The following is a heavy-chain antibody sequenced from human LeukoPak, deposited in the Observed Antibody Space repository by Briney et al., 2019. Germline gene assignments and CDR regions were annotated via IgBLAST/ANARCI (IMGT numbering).Heavy chain of an antibody. CDR1: GFTFSDHY. D-gene: IGHD3-3*01. V-gene: IGHV3-11*01. CDR2: ISSSGSTI. CDR3: ARASLYDFWSGYYPPEAYYFDY. Sequence: PGGSLRLSCAASGFTFSDHYMSWIRQAPGKGLEWVSYISSSGSTIYYADSVKGRFTISRDNAKNSLYLQMNSLRAEDTAVYYCARASLYDFWSGYYPPEAYYFDYWGQGTLVTVSS. J-gene: IGHJ4*02.